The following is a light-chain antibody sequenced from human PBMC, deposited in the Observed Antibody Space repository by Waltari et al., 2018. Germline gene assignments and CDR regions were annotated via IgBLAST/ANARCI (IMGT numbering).Light chain of an antibody. Sequence: DIVVTQSPLSLPVTPGEPASISCRSSQSLLHRNGNNYSDWYLQKPGQSPQLLIYLGSNRASGVPDRFSGSGSGTDFTLGISRVEAEDVGVYYCMQSLQTLWTFGPGTKVEIK. CDR1: QSLLHRNGNNY. CDR3: MQSLQTLWT. CDR2: LGS. J-gene: IGKJ1*01. V-gene: IGKV2-28*01.